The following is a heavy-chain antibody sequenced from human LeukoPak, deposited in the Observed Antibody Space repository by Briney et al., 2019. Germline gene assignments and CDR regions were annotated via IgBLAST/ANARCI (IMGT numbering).Heavy chain of an antibody. J-gene: IGHJ5*02. CDR2: IIPIFGTA. Sequence: SVKVSCKASGGTFSSYAISWVRQAPGQGLEWMGGIIPIFGTANYAQKFQGRVTITADESTSTAYMELSSLRSEDTAVYYCARGLYDFWSGRNWFDPWGQGTLITVSS. CDR3: ARGLYDFWSGRNWFDP. CDR1: GGTFSSYA. D-gene: IGHD3-3*01. V-gene: IGHV1-69*01.